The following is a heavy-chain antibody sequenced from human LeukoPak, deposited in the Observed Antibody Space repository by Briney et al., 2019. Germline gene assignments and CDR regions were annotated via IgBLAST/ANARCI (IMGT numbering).Heavy chain of an antibody. Sequence: GASVKVSCKASGGTFSSYAISWVRQAPGQGLEWMGWINAGNGNTKYSQKFQGRVTITRDTSASTAYMELSSLRSEDTAVYYCARDGDVDTAMVTNWFDPWGQGTLVTVSS. CDR2: INAGNGNT. J-gene: IGHJ5*02. CDR1: GGTFSSYA. CDR3: ARDGDVDTAMVTNWFDP. D-gene: IGHD5-18*01. V-gene: IGHV1-3*01.